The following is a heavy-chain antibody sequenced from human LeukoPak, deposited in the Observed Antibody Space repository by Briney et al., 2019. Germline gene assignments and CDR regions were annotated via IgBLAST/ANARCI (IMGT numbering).Heavy chain of an antibody. Sequence: PGGSLRLSCAASGVTVSSNYMSWVRQAPGKGLEWVSLVYSGGTTYYADSVKGRFTISRDSSKNTLYLQMNSLRDENTAVYYCARLTMVLAFAIWGHGTMVTVSS. D-gene: IGHD4/OR15-4a*01. J-gene: IGHJ3*02. CDR1: GVTVSSNY. CDR2: VYSGGTT. V-gene: IGHV3-53*01. CDR3: ARLTMVLAFAI.